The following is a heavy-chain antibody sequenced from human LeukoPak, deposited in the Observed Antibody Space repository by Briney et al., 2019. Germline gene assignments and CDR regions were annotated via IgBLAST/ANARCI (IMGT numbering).Heavy chain of an antibody. CDR1: GYTFTSYD. Sequence: TSVKVSCKASGYTFTSYDINWVRQATGQGLEWMGWMNPNSGHTGYAQKFQGRVTMTRNTSITTAYMELSSLRSEDTAVYYCARMHYYDSSGDNWFDPWGQGTLVTVSS. D-gene: IGHD3-22*01. CDR2: MNPNSGHT. J-gene: IGHJ5*02. CDR3: ARMHYYDSSGDNWFDP. V-gene: IGHV1-8*01.